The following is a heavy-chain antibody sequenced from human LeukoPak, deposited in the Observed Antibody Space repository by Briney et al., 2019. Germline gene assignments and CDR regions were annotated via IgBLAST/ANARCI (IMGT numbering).Heavy chain of an antibody. D-gene: IGHD3-10*01. CDR1: GGSISSYY. CDR2: IHYTRST. J-gene: IGHJ6*03. V-gene: IGHV4-59*01. CDR3: ARVEEGYGSGRRENYYYYYMDV. Sequence: SETLSLTCTVSGGSISSYYWSWIRQPPRKVLEWIGYIHYTRSTNYNPSLKSRVTISVDTSKNQFSLKLSSVTAADTAVYYCARVEEGYGSGRRENYYYYYMDVWGKGTTVTISS.